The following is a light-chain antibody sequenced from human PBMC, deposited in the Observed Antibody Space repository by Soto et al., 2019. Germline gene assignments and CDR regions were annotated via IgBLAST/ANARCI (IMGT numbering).Light chain of an antibody. Sequence: DIVMTQSPDSLAVSLGERATINCKSSQSVLYSSNNKNYLAWYQQKPGQPPKLLIYWASTRESGVPDRFSGSGSGTDFTLTISILQAEDVAVYYCQQYYSYLTFGGGTKVEIK. CDR3: QQYYSYLT. CDR1: QSVLYSSNNKNY. CDR2: WAS. J-gene: IGKJ4*01. V-gene: IGKV4-1*01.